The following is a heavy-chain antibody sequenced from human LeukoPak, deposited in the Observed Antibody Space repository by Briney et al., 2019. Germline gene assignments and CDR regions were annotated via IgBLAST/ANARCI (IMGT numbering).Heavy chain of an antibody. Sequence: ASVKVSCKASGYTFTSYAMNWVRQVPGQGLEWMGWINTNTGNPTYAQGFTGRFVFSLDTSVSTAYLQISSLKAEDTAVYYCARDRVRGVIIRVWFDPWGQGTLVTVSS. J-gene: IGHJ5*02. D-gene: IGHD3-10*01. CDR1: GYTFTSYA. V-gene: IGHV7-4-1*02. CDR2: INTNTGNP. CDR3: ARDRVRGVIIRVWFDP.